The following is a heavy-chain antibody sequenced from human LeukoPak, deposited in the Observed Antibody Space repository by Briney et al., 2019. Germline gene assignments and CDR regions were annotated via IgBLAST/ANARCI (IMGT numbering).Heavy chain of an antibody. CDR2: ISGDGSNK. CDR1: GFTFRNYY. CDR3: AREDYGNYYFDY. J-gene: IGHJ4*02. Sequence: GGSLRLSCAASGFTFRNYYMHWVRQAPGKGLEWVAGISGDGSNKYYADSVKGRFTISRDNTKNTLYLQVNSLRPEDTALYSCAREDYGNYYFDYWGQGTLVTVSS. D-gene: IGHD4-11*01. V-gene: IGHV3-30-3*01.